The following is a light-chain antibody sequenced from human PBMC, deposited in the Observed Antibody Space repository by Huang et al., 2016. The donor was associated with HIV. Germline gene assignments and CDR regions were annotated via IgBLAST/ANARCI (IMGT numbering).Light chain of an antibody. Sequence: DIVMTQTPLSLSVTPGQPASISCKSSQSLLHSDGKTYLYWYLQKPGLPPQLLIYEVSNRVSGVPDRFSGSGSGTDFTVKISRVEAEDVGVYYCMHSTQHPYTFGQGTKLEIK. J-gene: IGKJ2*01. V-gene: IGKV2D-29*01. CDR2: EVS. CDR3: MHSTQHPYT. CDR1: QSLLHSDGKTY.